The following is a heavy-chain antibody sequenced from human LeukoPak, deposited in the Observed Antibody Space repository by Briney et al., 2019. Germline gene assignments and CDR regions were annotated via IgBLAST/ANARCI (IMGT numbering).Heavy chain of an antibody. V-gene: IGHV1-69*04. D-gene: IGHD1-26*01. CDR2: IIPILGIA. Sequence: SVKVSCKASGGTFSSYAISWVRQAPGQGLEWMGRIIPILGIANYAQKFQGRVTMTEDTSTDTAYMELSSLRSEDTAVYYCATDWKVGAPWVSAFDIWGQGTMVTVSS. CDR1: GGTFSSYA. J-gene: IGHJ3*02. CDR3: ATDWKVGAPWVSAFDI.